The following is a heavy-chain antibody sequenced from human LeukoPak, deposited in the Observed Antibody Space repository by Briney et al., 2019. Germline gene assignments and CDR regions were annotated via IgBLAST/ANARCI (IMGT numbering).Heavy chain of an antibody. CDR3: ARLGSSSWRGRAFDI. V-gene: IGHV4-39*07. Sequence: SETLSLTCTVSGGSISSSSYYWGWIRQPPGKGLEWIGSIYYSGSTNYNPSLKSRVTISVDTSKNQFSLKLSSVTAADTAVYYCARLGSSSWRGRAFDIWGQGTMVTVSS. D-gene: IGHD6-13*01. CDR1: GGSISSSSYY. CDR2: IYYSGST. J-gene: IGHJ3*02.